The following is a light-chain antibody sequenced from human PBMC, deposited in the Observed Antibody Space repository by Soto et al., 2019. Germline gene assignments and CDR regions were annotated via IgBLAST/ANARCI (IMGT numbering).Light chain of an antibody. Sequence: EIVMTQSPATLSVSPGARATLSCRASQSVSSNLAWYQQKPGQAPRLLIYGASTRATGIPARFSVSGSGTEFTLTISSLQSEEFAVYYCQQYNNWPQTFGQGTKVEIK. CDR1: QSVSSN. V-gene: IGKV3-15*01. CDR3: QQYNNWPQT. J-gene: IGKJ1*01. CDR2: GAS.